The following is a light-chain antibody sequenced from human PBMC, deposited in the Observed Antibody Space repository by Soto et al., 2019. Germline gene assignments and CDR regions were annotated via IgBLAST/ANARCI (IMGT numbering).Light chain of an antibody. V-gene: IGKV3-20*01. CDR1: QSISSSY. CDR3: QQYGSSPRT. Sequence: EIVLTQSPGTLSLSPGDRATLSCRASQSISSSYLAWYQQKPGQAPRLLINDSSNRATGIPARFSGSGSGTDFTLTVSRLEPEDFAVYYCQQYGSSPRTFGQGTRLEI. J-gene: IGKJ5*01. CDR2: DSS.